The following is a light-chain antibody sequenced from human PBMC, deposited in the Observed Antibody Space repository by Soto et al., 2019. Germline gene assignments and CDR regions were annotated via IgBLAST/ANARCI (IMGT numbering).Light chain of an antibody. J-gene: IGKJ2*01. V-gene: IGKV3D-11*01. CDR2: DAS. Sequence: EIVLTQSPATLSLSPGERATLSCRASQDVSRYLAWYQQKPGQAPRLLIYDASNRATGIPARFSGSGPGTDFTLTISSLEPEDFAVYYCQQRSTWPYTFGQGTKREIK. CDR3: QQRSTWPYT. CDR1: QDVSRY.